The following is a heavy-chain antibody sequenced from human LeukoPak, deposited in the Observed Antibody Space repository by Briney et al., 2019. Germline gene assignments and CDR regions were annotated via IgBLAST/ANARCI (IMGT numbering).Heavy chain of an antibody. Sequence: GGSLRLSCAASGFTFSSYAMSWVRQAPGKGLEWVSAISGSGGSTYYADSVKGRFTISRDNSKNSLYLQMNSLRTEDTALYYCAKPPYCGGDCSDYWGQGTLVTVSS. CDR1: GFTFSSYA. D-gene: IGHD2-21*01. CDR3: AKPPYCGGDCSDY. CDR2: ISGSGGST. J-gene: IGHJ4*02. V-gene: IGHV3-23*01.